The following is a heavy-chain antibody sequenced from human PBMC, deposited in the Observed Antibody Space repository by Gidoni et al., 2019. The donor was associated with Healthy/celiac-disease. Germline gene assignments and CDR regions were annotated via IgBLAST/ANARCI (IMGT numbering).Heavy chain of an antibody. CDR1: GYTLTALS. D-gene: IGHD4-17*01. V-gene: IGHV1-24*01. J-gene: IGHJ6*02. CDR3: ATGGYGDYGGYYYYGMDV. CDR2: FDPEDGET. Sequence: QVQLVQSGAEVKKPGASVTGSCKVSGYTLTALSMHWVRQAPGKGLGWMGGFDPEDGETIYAQKFQGRVTMTEDTSTDTAYMELSSLRSEDTAVYYCATGGYGDYGGYYYYGMDVWGQGTTVTVSS.